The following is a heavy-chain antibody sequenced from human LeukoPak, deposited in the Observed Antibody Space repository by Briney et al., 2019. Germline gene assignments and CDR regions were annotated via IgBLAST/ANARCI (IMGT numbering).Heavy chain of an antibody. V-gene: IGHV3-30*18. CDR1: GFTFNTYG. J-gene: IGHJ4*02. Sequence: PGGSLRLSCAASGFTFNTYGMHWVRQAPGKGLEWVATISYDGSNKYYADSVKGRFTISRDNSQNTLYLQMNSLRAEDTAVYYCAKDGLGIAVGFIDYWGQGTLVTVSS. CDR3: AKDGLGIAVGFIDY. D-gene: IGHD7-27*01. CDR2: ISYDGSNK.